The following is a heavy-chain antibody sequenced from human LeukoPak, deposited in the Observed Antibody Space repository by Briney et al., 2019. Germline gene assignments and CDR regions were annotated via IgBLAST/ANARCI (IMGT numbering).Heavy chain of an antibody. J-gene: IGHJ6*02. D-gene: IGHD3-10*01. CDR3: ARDKWIGTYLHYYYGMDV. CDR2: INTDGTNT. Sequence: GGSLRLSCAASGFTFSSHWMHWVRQAPGKGLVWVSRINTDGTNTTYADSVKGRFTISGDNAKSTLYLQMNSLRAEDTAVYYCARDKWIGTYLHYYYGMDVWGQGTTVTVSS. CDR1: GFTFSSHW. V-gene: IGHV3-74*01.